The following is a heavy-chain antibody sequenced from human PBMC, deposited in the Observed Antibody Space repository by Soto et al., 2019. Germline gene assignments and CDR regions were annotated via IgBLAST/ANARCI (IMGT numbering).Heavy chain of an antibody. CDR2: IYWNDDN. CDR1: AFSLNSGGGG. CDR3: AHRPNCGIGGLGP. J-gene: IGHJ6*02. D-gene: IGHD7-27*01. V-gene: IGHV2-5*01. Sequence: QITLKESGPTLVKPTHTLTLTCTLSAFSLNSGGGGVVWIRQPPGKGLEWLALIYWNDDNRYSPSLKSRLTITQETSRNHIVLTMTQVEPVATATYYCAHRPNCGIGGLGPWGQGTTVTISS.